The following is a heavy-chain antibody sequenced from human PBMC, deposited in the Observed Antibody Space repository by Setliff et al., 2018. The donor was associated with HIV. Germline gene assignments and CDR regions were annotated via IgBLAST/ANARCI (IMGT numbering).Heavy chain of an antibody. CDR3: ARNTPGIVPRRVGFDP. J-gene: IGHJ5*02. CDR1: GYTFSDFY. CDR2: INPNSGGT. Sequence: ASVKVSCKASGYTFSDFYIHWVRQAPGQGLEWMGWINPNSGGTNYAQRFQGRVTMTRGTSSSTAYLELSRLISDDTAVYYCARNTPGIVPRRVGFDPWGQGTRVTVSS. D-gene: IGHD1-26*01. V-gene: IGHV1-2*02.